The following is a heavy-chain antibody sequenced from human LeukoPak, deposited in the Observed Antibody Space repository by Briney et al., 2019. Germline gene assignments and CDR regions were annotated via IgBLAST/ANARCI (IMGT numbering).Heavy chain of an antibody. CDR3: AKDPVLRFLEWKDNWFDP. CDR2: IRYDGSNK. V-gene: IGHV3-30*02. CDR1: GFTFSSYG. D-gene: IGHD3-3*01. J-gene: IGHJ5*02. Sequence: GVSLGLSCAASGFTFSSYGMHWVRQAPGKGLEWVAFIRYDGSNKYYADSVKGRFTISRDNSKNTLYLQMNSLRAEDTAVYYCAKDPVLRFLEWKDNWFDPWGQGTLVTVSS.